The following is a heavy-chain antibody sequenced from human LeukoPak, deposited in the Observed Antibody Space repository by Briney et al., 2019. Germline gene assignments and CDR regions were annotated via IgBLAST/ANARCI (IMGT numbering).Heavy chain of an antibody. D-gene: IGHD3-16*02. J-gene: IGHJ3*02. CDR1: GGSISSSNYY. V-gene: IGHV4-39*07. Sequence: SETLSLTCTVSGGSISSSNYYWGWIRQPPGKGLEWIGSIYYSGSTYYNPSLKSRVTMSVDTSKNQFSLKLSSVTAADTAVYYCARDIGMITFGGVIVAIGGPDAFDIWGQGTMVTVSS. CDR2: IYYSGST. CDR3: ARDIGMITFGGVIVAIGGPDAFDI.